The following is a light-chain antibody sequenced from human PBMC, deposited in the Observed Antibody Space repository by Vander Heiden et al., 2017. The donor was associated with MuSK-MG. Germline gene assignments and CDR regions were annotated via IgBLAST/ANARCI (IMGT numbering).Light chain of an antibody. CDR2: DAS. V-gene: IGKV3-11*01. Sequence: LVLTQSPATLSLSPGERATHSCRASQSVSSYLAWYQQKPGQAPRLLIYDASNRATGIPARFSGSGSGTDFTLTISSLEPEDFAVYYCQQRSNWPLTFGGGSKVXIK. CDR3: QQRSNWPLT. J-gene: IGKJ4*01. CDR1: QSVSSY.